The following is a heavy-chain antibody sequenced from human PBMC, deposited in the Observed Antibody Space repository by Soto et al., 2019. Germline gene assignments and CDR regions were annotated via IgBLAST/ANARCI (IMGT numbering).Heavy chain of an antibody. V-gene: IGHV4-59*01. J-gene: IGHJ3*02. D-gene: IGHD6-6*01. CDR2: IFNSGRT. Sequence: QVQLQESGPGLVKPSETLSLTCTVSGDSISTYYWSWIRQPPGKGLEWIGYIFNSGRTSYNPSLKSRVTISVDTSKNQFSLNVTSVTAADTAFYYCARVSYDAFDIWGQGTMVTVSS. CDR1: GDSISTYY. CDR3: ARVSYDAFDI.